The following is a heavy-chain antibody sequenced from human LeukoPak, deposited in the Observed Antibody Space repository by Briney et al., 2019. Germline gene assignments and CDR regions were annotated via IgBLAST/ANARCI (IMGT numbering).Heavy chain of an antibody. J-gene: IGHJ4*02. V-gene: IGHV3-23*01. CDR3: AKDPSTLTLTDDY. Sequence: GGSLRISCAASGFTFSSYGMSWVRQAPGKGMEWASTISASGGSTHYADSVKGRFTISRDNSKNTLYVQMNSLRAEDTAVYYCAKDPSTLTLTDDYWGQGTLVTVSS. CDR1: GFTFSSYG. CDR2: ISASGGST. D-gene: IGHD1-14*01.